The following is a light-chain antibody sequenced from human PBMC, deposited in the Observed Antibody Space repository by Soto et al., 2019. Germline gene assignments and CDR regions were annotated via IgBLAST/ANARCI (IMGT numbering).Light chain of an antibody. Sequence: DIQMTQSPSTLSASVGDRVTITCRASQSISTWLAWYQQKPVKAPKLLIYKSSNLESGVPSRFSGRGSGTGFTLTISSLQPDDFAAYYCQQYSDYPWTFGQGTKVEIK. CDR2: KSS. V-gene: IGKV1-5*03. CDR3: QQYSDYPWT. J-gene: IGKJ1*01. CDR1: QSISTW.